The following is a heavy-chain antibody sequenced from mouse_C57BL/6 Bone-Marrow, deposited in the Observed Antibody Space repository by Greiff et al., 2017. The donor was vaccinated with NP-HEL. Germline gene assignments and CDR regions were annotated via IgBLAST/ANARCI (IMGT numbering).Heavy chain of an antibody. Sequence: VQLQQSGAELVKPGASVKLSCKASGYTFTSYWMHWVKQRPGQGLEWIGMIHPNSGSTNYNEKFKSKATLTVDKSSSTAYMQLSSLTSEDSAVYYCARQLRLYYFDYWGQGTTLTVSS. CDR3: ARQLRLYYFDY. D-gene: IGHD3-2*02. CDR2: IHPNSGST. CDR1: GYTFTSYW. J-gene: IGHJ2*01. V-gene: IGHV1-64*01.